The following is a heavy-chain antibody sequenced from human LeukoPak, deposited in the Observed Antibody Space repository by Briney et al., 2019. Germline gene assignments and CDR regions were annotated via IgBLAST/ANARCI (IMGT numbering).Heavy chain of an antibody. CDR2: INTNTGNP. D-gene: IGHD3-22*01. CDR1: GYTFTSYA. CDR3: ARGDYDSSGYYYGY. V-gene: IGHV7-4-1*02. Sequence: GASVRVSCKASGYTFTSYAMNWARQAPGQGLEWMGWINTNTGNPTYAQGFTGRFVFSLDTSVSTAYLQISSLKAEDTAVYYCARGDYDSSGYYYGYWGQGTLVTVSS. J-gene: IGHJ4*02.